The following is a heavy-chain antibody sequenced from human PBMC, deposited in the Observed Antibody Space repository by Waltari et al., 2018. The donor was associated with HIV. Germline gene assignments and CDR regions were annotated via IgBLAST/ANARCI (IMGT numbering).Heavy chain of an antibody. D-gene: IGHD3-10*01. V-gene: IGHV3-7*04. Sequence: EVQLVASGGGLVQPGGSLRLSCAASGFTFSSSWRSWVRQAPGKGLEWVANIKQYGSEKDYVDSVNGRFTISRDNAENSLYLQRKSLRAEDTAVYYCARGGFYGSGSKVNWGQGTLVTVSS. CDR3: ARGGFYGSGSKVN. CDR1: GFTFSSSW. J-gene: IGHJ4*02. CDR2: IKQYGSEK.